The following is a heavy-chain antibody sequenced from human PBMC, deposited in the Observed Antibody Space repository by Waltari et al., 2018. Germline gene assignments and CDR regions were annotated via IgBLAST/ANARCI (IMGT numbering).Heavy chain of an antibody. CDR2: IIPILGIA. V-gene: IGHV1-69*10. D-gene: IGHD3-10*01. Sequence: QVQLVQSGAEVKKPGSSVKVSCKASGGTFSSYAISWVRQAPGKGLEWMGGIIPILGIANYAQKFQGRVTITADKSTSTAYMELSSLRSEDTAVYYCARPTTRGLNYYYYGMDVWGQGTTVTVSS. CDR1: GGTFSSYA. CDR3: ARPTTRGLNYYYYGMDV. J-gene: IGHJ6*02.